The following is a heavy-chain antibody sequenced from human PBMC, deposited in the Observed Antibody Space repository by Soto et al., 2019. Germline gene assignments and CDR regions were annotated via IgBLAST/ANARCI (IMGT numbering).Heavy chain of an antibody. D-gene: IGHD3-3*01. J-gene: IGHJ4*02. CDR3: ARGGFLVSGNFDY. Sequence: ASVKVSCKASGYTFTSYAMHWVRQAPGQRLEWMGWINAGNGNTKYSQKFQGRVTITRDTSASTAYMELSSLRSEDTAVYYCARGGFLVSGNFDYWGQGTLVAVCS. CDR2: INAGNGNT. V-gene: IGHV1-3*01. CDR1: GYTFTSYA.